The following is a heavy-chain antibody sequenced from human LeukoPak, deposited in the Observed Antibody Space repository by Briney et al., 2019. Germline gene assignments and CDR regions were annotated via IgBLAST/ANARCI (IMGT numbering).Heavy chain of an antibody. CDR1: GFTFSSYA. J-gene: IGHJ4*02. CDR2: ISGSGGST. D-gene: IGHD1-14*01. Sequence: GGSLRLSCAASGFTFSSYAMSWVRQAPGKGLEWVSAISGSGGSTYYAESVKGRFTISRDNSKNTLYLQMNSLRAEDTAVYYCAKGPKEYHVGYFDYWGQGTLVTVSS. V-gene: IGHV3-23*01. CDR3: AKGPKEYHVGYFDY.